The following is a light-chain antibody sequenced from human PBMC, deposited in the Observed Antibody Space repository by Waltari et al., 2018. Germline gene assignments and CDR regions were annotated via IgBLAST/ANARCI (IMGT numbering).Light chain of an antibody. CDR1: SPNLGAGPD. Sequence: QSVLTQPPSVSAAPGQRVPISCTGPSPNLGAGPDVPWYQGFSGTATKLLIYGNNNRPSGVPDRFSGSKSSMSASLAITGLQAEDEADYYCQSFDVSLSGGVIFGGGTKVTVL. J-gene: IGLJ2*01. CDR2: GNN. V-gene: IGLV1-40*01. CDR3: QSFDVSLSGGVI.